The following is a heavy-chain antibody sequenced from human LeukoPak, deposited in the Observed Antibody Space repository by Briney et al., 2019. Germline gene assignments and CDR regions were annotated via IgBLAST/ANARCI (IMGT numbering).Heavy chain of an antibody. J-gene: IGHJ6*03. CDR1: GGSISSYY. V-gene: IGHV4-59*01. D-gene: IGHD3-22*01. CDR3: TRESIAYYYMDV. CDR2: IYYSGST. Sequence: SETLSLTCTVSGGSISSYYWSWIRQPPGKGLEWIGNIYYSGSTNYNPSLKSRVTISVDTSKNQFSLKLSSVTAADTAVYYCTRESIAYYYMDVWGKGTTVTISS.